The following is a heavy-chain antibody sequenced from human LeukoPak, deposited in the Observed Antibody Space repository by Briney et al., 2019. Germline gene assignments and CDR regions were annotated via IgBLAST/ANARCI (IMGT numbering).Heavy chain of an antibody. Sequence: TGGSLRLSCAASGFTFSTYWMHWVRQAPGKGLVWVSRIKSDGSTNYADSVKGRFTISRDNAKNTVSLQMNSLRPEDTGVYYCARAPSEIGGYYLEYFRHWGQGTLVTVSS. V-gene: IGHV3-74*01. D-gene: IGHD3-22*01. J-gene: IGHJ1*01. CDR3: ARAPSEIGGYYLEYFRH. CDR2: IKSDGST. CDR1: GFTFSTYW.